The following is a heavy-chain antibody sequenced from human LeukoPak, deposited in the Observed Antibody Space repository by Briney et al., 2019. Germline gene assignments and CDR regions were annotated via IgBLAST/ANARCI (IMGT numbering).Heavy chain of an antibody. Sequence: SGGSLRLSCAASGFTFSTYGVYWVRQAPGKGLEWVSSNSGGISYYADSVKGRFTISRDNSKNTLYLQMNSLRAEDTAVYYCARRLLTGYYKSWGQGTLVTVSS. D-gene: IGHD3-9*01. CDR1: GFTFSTYG. J-gene: IGHJ5*02. V-gene: IGHV3-23*01. CDR2: NSGGIS. CDR3: ARRLLTGYYKS.